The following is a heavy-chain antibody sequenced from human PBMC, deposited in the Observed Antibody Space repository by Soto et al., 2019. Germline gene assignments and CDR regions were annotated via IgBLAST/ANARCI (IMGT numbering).Heavy chain of an antibody. J-gene: IGHJ5*01. CDR2: ISRDGSYI. V-gene: IGHV3-30*04. CDR1: GFTFSRHA. D-gene: IGHD3-3*01. CDR3: ARTRNGGVADSFDS. Sequence: PGVSLRLSCAASGFTFSRHAIHWVRLTPGRGLEWVLAISRDGSYIYYTDSVKGRFTVSRDNSKNTVFVQMNRLIPDDTALYFCARTRNGGVADSFDSWGQGTRVTVSS.